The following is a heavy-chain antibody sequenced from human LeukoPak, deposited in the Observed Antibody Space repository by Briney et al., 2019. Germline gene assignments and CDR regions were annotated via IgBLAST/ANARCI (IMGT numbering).Heavy chain of an antibody. CDR2: ISGSGCST. J-gene: IGHJ5*02. V-gene: IGHV3-23*01. D-gene: IGHD2-15*01. Sequence: GGSLRLSCAASGFTFSSYAMSWVRQAPGKGLEWVSDISGSGCSTYYADSVKGRFTISRDNSKNTLYLQMNSLRAEDTAVYYCAGQDIVVVVAATPYDSWFDPWGQGTLVTVSS. CDR3: AGQDIVVVVAATPYDSWFDP. CDR1: GFTFSSYA.